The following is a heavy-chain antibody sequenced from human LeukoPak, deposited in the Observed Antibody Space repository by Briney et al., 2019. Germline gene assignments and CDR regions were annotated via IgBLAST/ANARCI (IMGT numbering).Heavy chain of an antibody. V-gene: IGHV3-30*02. J-gene: IGHJ4*02. Sequence: GGSLRLSWAASGFTFSSYGMHWVRQAPGKGLEWVAFIRYDGSNKYYADSVKGRFTISRDNSKNTLYLQMNSLRAEDTAIYYCAKEYTGTFSPFPSYFDNWGQGTLVTVSS. CDR2: IRYDGSNK. CDR1: GFTFSSYG. CDR3: AKEYTGTFSPFPSYFDN. D-gene: IGHD1-26*01.